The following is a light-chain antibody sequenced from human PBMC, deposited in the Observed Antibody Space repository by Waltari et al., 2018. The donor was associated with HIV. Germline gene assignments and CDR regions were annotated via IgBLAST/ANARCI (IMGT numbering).Light chain of an antibody. CDR1: DADVGNEG. CDR2: RNN. Sequence: QAGLTQPPAVSQALRQTAPLSCTGGDADVGNEGAACLQQYQGLPPKLLSYRNNKRASGISHKFSAARAGNTVFLTIAGLQPEDEADYYCSAWDGRLSAWVFGGGTKLTVL. CDR3: SAWDGRLSAWV. V-gene: IGLV10-54*04. J-gene: IGLJ3*02.